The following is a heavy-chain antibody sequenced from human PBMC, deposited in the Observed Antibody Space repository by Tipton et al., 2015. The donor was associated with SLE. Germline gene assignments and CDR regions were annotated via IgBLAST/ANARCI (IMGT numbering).Heavy chain of an antibody. J-gene: IGHJ5*02. V-gene: IGHV4-39*07. CDR1: GGSISSSSYY. Sequence: LRLSCTVSGGSISSSSYYWGWIRQPPGKGLERIGSIYYSGCTYYNPSLKSRVTISVDTSKNQFSLKLSSVTAADTAVYYCASSNGYSSSWYGPYNWFDPWGQGTLVTVSS. D-gene: IGHD6-13*01. CDR2: IYYSGCT. CDR3: ASSNGYSSSWYGPYNWFDP.